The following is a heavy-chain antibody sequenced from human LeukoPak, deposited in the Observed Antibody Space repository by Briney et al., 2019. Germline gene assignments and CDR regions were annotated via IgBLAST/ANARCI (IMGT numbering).Heavy chain of an antibody. J-gene: IGHJ3*01. CDR2: INDYGSRT. CDR1: GFSFSSYW. Sequence: GGSLRLSCAASGFSFSSYWMHWVRQAPGKGLVWVSRINDYGSRTTYADSVKGRFTSSRDNAKNTLYLQMDSLRAEDTAVYYCARALGSYYDAFDVWGQGTMVTVSS. D-gene: IGHD1-26*01. V-gene: IGHV3-74*03. CDR3: ARALGSYYDAFDV.